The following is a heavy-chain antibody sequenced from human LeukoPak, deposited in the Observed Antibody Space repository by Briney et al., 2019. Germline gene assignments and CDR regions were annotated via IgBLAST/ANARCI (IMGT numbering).Heavy chain of an antibody. D-gene: IGHD1-26*01. V-gene: IGHV4-59*01. Sequence: SETLSLTCTVSGGSISSYYWSWIRQPPGKGLEWIGYIYYSGSTNYNPSLKSRVTISVDTSKNQFSLKLSSVTAADTAVYYCARQHAGATIHFDYWGQGTLVTVSS. CDR2: IYYSGST. J-gene: IGHJ4*02. CDR1: GGSISSYY. CDR3: ARQHAGATIHFDY.